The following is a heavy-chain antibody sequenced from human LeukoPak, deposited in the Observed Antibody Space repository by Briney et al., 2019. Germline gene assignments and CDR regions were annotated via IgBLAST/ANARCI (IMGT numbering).Heavy chain of an antibody. J-gene: IGHJ4*02. D-gene: IGHD6-13*01. CDR3: ARHSRGRWYVFDY. V-gene: IGHV3-74*01. CDR2: INRDGTST. CDR1: GFTFSNYW. Sequence: GGSLRLSCAASGFTFSNYWMNWVRQDPGKGLVWVSRINRDGTSTSYGDSVKGRFTISRDNAKNTPYLQMSSLRAEDTALYYCARHSRGRWYVFDYWGQGTLVTVSS.